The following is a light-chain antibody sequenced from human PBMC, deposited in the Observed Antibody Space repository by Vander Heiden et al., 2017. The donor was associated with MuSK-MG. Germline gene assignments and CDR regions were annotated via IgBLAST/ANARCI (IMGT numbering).Light chain of an antibody. CDR1: QSISSW. CDR2: DAS. J-gene: IGKJ1*01. CDR3: QQYNSYSREKWT. Sequence: DIQMTQSPSTLSASVGDRVTITCRASQSISSWLAWYQQKPGKAPKLLIYDASSLESGVPSRFSGSGSGTEFTLTISSLQPDDFATYYCQQYNSYSREKWTFGQGTKVEIK. V-gene: IGKV1-5*01.